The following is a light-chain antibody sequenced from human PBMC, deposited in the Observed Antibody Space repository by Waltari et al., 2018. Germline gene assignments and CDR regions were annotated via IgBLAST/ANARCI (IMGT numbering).Light chain of an antibody. Sequence: EIVLTQSPATLSLSPGERATLTCRASESIGKYLIWYQQKPGQAPRLLIYASSIRATGIPDRFSGSGSGTDFILTISRLEPEDFAVYYCQKNGDLPATFGQGTKVEIK. CDR1: ESIGKY. V-gene: IGKV3-20*01. CDR2: ASS. J-gene: IGKJ1*01. CDR3: QKNGDLPAT.